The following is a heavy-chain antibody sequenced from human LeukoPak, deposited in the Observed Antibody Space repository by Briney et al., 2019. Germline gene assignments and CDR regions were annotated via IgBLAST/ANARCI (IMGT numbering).Heavy chain of an antibody. CDR1: GYTFTSYD. Sequence: GASVKVSCKASGYTFTSYDINWVRQATGQGLEWMGWMNPNSGNTGYAQKFQGRVTMTRNTSISTAYMGLSSLRSEDTAVYYCARDRSVEGRYYYDSNGLHYFDYWGQGTLVTVSS. J-gene: IGHJ4*02. CDR3: ARDRSVEGRYYYDSNGLHYFDY. CDR2: MNPNSGNT. V-gene: IGHV1-8*01. D-gene: IGHD3-22*01.